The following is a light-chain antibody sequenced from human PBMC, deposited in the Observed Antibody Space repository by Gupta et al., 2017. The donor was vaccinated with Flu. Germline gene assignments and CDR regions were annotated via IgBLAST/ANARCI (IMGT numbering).Light chain of an antibody. CDR3: HHHGSSPWT. J-gene: IGKJ1*01. V-gene: IGKV3-20*01. CDR2: GAF. Sequence: EIVLTHSPGTLSLSPGERGTLSCWASQNISSRYLAWYQQKFGQAPRLLMYGAFHSATGIPGRFSGSASRTDFTLTISSLEPEDFAVYYCHHHGSSPWTFGHGTRVEIK. CDR1: QNISSRY.